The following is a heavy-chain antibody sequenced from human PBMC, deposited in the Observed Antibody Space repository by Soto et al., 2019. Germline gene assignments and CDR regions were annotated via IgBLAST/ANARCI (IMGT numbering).Heavy chain of an antibody. CDR2: INAGNGNT. J-gene: IGHJ6*02. V-gene: IGHV1-3*01. D-gene: IGHD3-10*01. CDR3: ARDAKWASLLWFGERPPGYYYYYGMDV. Sequence: ASVKVSCKASGYTFTSYAMHWVRQAPGQRLEWMGWINAGNGNTKYSQKFQGRVTITRDTSASTAYMELSSLRSEDTAVYYCARDAKWASLLWFGERPPGYYYYYGMDVWGQGTTVTVSS. CDR1: GYTFTSYA.